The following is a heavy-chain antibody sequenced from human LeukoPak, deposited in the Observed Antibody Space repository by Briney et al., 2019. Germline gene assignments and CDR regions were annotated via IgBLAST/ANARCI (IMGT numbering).Heavy chain of an antibody. CDR2: IGGSGGST. D-gene: IGHD3-10*01. J-gene: IGHJ4*02. V-gene: IGHV3-23*01. CDR3: AKSPSTMVRGALDY. CDR1: GFTFSSYA. Sequence: GGSLRLSCAASGFTFSSYAMSWVRQAPGKGLEWVSAIGGSGGSTYYADSVKGRFTISRDSSKNTLYLQMNSLRAEDTAVYYCAKSPSTMVRGALDYWGQGTLVTVSS.